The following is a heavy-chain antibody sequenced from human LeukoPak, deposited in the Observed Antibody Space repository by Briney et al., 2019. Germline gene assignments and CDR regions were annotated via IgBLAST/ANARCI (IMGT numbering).Heavy chain of an antibody. Sequence: PGGSLRLSCAASGFTFSSYGMHWVRQAPGKGLEWVAVIWYDGINKYYADSVKGRFTISRDNSKNTLYLQMNSLRAEDTAVYYCAKDSSSWYAFDYWGQGTLVTVSS. D-gene: IGHD6-13*01. V-gene: IGHV3-33*06. CDR2: IWYDGINK. CDR3: AKDSSSWYAFDY. CDR1: GFTFSSYG. J-gene: IGHJ4*02.